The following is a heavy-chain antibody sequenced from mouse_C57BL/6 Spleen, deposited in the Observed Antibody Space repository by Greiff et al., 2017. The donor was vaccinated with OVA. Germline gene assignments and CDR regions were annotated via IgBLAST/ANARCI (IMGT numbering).Heavy chain of an antibody. D-gene: IGHD2-5*01. CDR3: ARHEGGHSNYPYYAMDY. CDR2: FYPGSGSI. V-gene: IGHV1-62-2*01. Sequence: QVQLKESGAELVKPGASVKLSCKASGYTFTEYTIHWVKQRSGQGLEWIGWFYPGSGSIKYNEKFKDKATLTADKSSSTVYMELSRLTSEDSAVYFCARHEGGHSNYPYYAMDYWGQGTSVTVSS. J-gene: IGHJ4*01. CDR1: GYTFTEYT.